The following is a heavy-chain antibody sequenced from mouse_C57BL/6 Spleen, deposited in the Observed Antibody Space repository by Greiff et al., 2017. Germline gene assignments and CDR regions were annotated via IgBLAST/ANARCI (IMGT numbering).Heavy chain of an antibody. V-gene: IGHV1-4*01. CDR3: ARGHNGSRMDY. D-gene: IGHD1-1*01. CDR1: GYTFTSYT. CDR2: INPSSGYT. Sequence: QVQLQQSGAELARPGASVKMSCKASGYTFTSYTMHWVKQRPGQGLEWIGYINPSSGYTKYNQKFKDKATLTADKASSTAYMQLSSLTSEDSAVYYCARGHNGSRMDYWGQGTSVTVSS. J-gene: IGHJ4*01.